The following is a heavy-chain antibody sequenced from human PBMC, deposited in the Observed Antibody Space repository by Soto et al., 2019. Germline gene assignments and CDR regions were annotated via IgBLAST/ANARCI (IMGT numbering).Heavy chain of an antibody. CDR2: IFSSGST. V-gene: IGHV4-4*07. D-gene: IGHD2-21*02. CDR1: GGSITDYS. Sequence: AETLSLPCTVSGGSITDYSWVWIRQPAGKGLEWFGRIFSSGSTNYNPSLKGRITMSLDTSKNQFSLKLNSATATDTAVYFCARDQGVVVTADNWFDPWGQGILVTVS. CDR3: ARDQGVVVTADNWFDP. J-gene: IGHJ5*02.